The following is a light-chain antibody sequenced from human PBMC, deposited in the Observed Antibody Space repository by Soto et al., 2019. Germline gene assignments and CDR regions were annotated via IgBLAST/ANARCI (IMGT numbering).Light chain of an antibody. CDR1: SSDVGSYNL. CDR2: DVS. J-gene: IGLJ1*01. CDR3: CSYAGSTGGYV. V-gene: IGLV2-23*02. Sequence: QSALTQPASVSGSPGQSITISCTGTSSDVGSYNLVSWYQQHPGKAPKLMIYDVSQWPSGVSNRFSGSKSGYTASLTISGLQAEDEADYYCCSYAGSTGGYVFGTGTKVTVL.